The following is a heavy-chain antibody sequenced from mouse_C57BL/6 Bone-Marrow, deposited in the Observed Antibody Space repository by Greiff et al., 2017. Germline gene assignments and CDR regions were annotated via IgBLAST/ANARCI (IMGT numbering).Heavy chain of an antibody. J-gene: IGHJ2*01. V-gene: IGHV14-2*01. CDR1: GFTFNDYY. CDR3: ARHEGCYYFDY. CDR2: INPGDSET. Sequence: EVQLQQSGAELVKPGASVKISCTASGFTFNDYYMNWVQQSPEKGLEWIGRINPGDSETNYAENFKGRATITRDTAYNTVYLQLSSLTSEDTAVYYCARHEGCYYFDYWGQGTTLTVSS. D-gene: IGHD6-1*01.